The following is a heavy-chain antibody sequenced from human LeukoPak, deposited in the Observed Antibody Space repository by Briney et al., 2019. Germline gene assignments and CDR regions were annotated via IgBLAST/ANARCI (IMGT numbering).Heavy chain of an antibody. J-gene: IGHJ3*02. D-gene: IGHD1-26*01. CDR3: ARDRRVGATWSVGAFDI. CDR1: GFTFSSRW. Sequence: GGSLRLSCASSGFTFSSRWMSWVRQAPGKGLEWVSYISSSGDSIYYADSVKGRFTISRDNAKNSLSLQMNSLRAEDTAIYYCARDRRVGATWSVGAFDIWGQGTTVTVSS. CDR2: ISSSGDSI. V-gene: IGHV3-48*03.